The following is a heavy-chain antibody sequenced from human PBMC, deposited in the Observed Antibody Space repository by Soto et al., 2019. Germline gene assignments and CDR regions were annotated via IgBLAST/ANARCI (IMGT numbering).Heavy chain of an antibody. CDR3: ARHGGIAVAGILSWFDP. Sequence: SGESLKISCKGSGYSFTSYWIGWVRQMPGKGLEWMGIIYPGDSDTRYSPSFQGQVTISADKSISTAYLQWSSLKASDTAMYYCARHGGIAVAGILSWFDPWGQGTLVTVSS. D-gene: IGHD6-19*01. CDR1: GYSFTSYW. CDR2: IYPGDSDT. J-gene: IGHJ5*02. V-gene: IGHV5-51*01.